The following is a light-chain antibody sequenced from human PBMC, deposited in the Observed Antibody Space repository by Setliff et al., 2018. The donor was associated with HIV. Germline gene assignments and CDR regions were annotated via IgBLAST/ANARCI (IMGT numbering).Light chain of an antibody. J-gene: IGLJ1*01. CDR2: TNY. V-gene: IGLV1-44*01. Sequence: QSVLAQPPSASGTPGQRVTISCSGTNSNIGSNAVNWYQQPPGTAPKLLIYTNYQRPSGFPDRFSGSKSGTSASLAISGLQSEDEADYYCAAWDASLIRYVFGTGTKGTVL. CDR1: NSNIGSNA. CDR3: AAWDASLIRYV.